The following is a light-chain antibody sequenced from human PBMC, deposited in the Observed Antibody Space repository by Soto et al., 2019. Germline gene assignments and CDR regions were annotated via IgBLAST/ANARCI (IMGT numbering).Light chain of an antibody. CDR1: QSISTY. Sequence: DIQMTQSPSSLSASVGDRVTITCRASQSISTYLNWYQQKVGKAPKLLIYAASSLQRGVTSRFSGSGSGTAFDLTISSLQPEEFATYYCQQSYSTPRTFGQGTKLEIK. CDR3: QQSYSTPRT. J-gene: IGKJ2*02. CDR2: AAS. V-gene: IGKV1-39*01.